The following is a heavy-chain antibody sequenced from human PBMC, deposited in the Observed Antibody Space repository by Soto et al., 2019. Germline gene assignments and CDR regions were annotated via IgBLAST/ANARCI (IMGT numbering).Heavy chain of an antibody. J-gene: IGHJ5*02. Sequence: ASVKVSFKASGYTFTGYYMHWVRQAPGQGLEWMGWINPNSGGTNYAQKFQGRVTMTRDTSISTAYMALSRLRSDDTAVYYCARAVLEDIVVVPADARFDPWGQGTLVTVSS. CDR3: ARAVLEDIVVVPADARFDP. D-gene: IGHD2-2*01. V-gene: IGHV1-2*02. CDR1: GYTFTGYY. CDR2: INPNSGGT.